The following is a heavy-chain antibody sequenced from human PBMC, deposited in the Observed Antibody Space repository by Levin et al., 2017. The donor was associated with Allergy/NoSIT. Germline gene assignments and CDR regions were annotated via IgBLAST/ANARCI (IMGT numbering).Heavy chain of an antibody. CDR1: GYTFTSYG. D-gene: IGHD3-3*01. CDR2: ISAYNGNT. CDR3: ARGPYDFWSTHGYYYYGMDV. J-gene: IGHJ6*02. V-gene: IGHV1-18*01. Sequence: GESLKISCKASGYTFTSYGISWVRQAPGQGLEWMGWISAYNGNTNYAQKLQGRVTMTTDTSTSTAYMELRSLRSDDTAVYYCARGPYDFWSTHGYYYYGMDVWGQGTTVTVSS.